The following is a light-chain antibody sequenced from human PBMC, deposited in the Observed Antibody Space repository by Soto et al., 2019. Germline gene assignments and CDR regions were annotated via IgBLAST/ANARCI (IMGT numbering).Light chain of an antibody. V-gene: IGLV2-14*01. CDR3: ASYTTASTYF. CDR2: DVT. CDR1: SSDVGGYNY. J-gene: IGLJ1*01. Sequence: QSVLTQPASVSGSPGQSITISCTGTSSDVGGYNYVAWYQQHPGQAPRLMVYDVTNRASGVSDRFSVSKSGNTVSLTISGLQAEDEADYYCASYTTASTYFFGTGTKLTVL.